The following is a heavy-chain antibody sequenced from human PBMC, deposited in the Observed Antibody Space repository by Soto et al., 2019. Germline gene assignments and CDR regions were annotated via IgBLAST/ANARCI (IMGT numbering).Heavy chain of an antibody. J-gene: IGHJ4*02. CDR2: TYHSGSP. CDR3: ARGPQFY. Sequence: SETLSLTCTVSGASISSSCYYWAWIGQPPGQGLEGIGYTYHSGSPYYNPSLKSRVTISVDRSKNQFSLKLSSVPAADTAVYYCARGPQFYWGQGTLVTVSS. CDR1: GASISSSCYY. V-gene: IGHV4-30-2*01.